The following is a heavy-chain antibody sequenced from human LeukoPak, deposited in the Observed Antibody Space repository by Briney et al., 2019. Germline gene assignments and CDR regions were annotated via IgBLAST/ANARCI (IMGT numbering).Heavy chain of an antibody. CDR2: INPNSGGT. CDR1: GYTFTGYY. CDR3: ARGFTISGVVIIRHDAFDI. Sequence: GASVKVSCKASGYTFTGYYMHWVRQAPGQGLEWMGWINPNSGGTNYAQKFQGRVTMTRDTSISTAYMELSRLRSDDTAVYYCARGFTISGVVIIRHDAFDIWGQGTMVTVSS. D-gene: IGHD3-3*01. J-gene: IGHJ3*02. V-gene: IGHV1-2*02.